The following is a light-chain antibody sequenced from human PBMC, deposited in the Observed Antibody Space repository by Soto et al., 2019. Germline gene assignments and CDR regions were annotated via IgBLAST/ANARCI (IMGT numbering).Light chain of an antibody. CDR2: DAS. Sequence: EIVLTQSPATLSLSPGERATLSCRASQSVSSYLAWYQQKPGQAPGLLIYDASNRATGIPARFSGSGSGTDFTLTVSSLEPEDFVVYYCQQRSDWPWTFGQGTKVDI. V-gene: IGKV3-11*01. J-gene: IGKJ1*01. CDR1: QSVSSY. CDR3: QQRSDWPWT.